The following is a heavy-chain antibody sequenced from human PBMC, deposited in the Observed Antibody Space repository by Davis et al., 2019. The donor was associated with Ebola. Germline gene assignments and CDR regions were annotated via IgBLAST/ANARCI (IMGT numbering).Heavy chain of an antibody. CDR3: ARDAGLKVATIGDY. J-gene: IGHJ4*02. CDR2: ISAYNGNT. D-gene: IGHD5-12*01. CDR1: GYTFTSYG. Sequence: ASVKVSCKASGYTFTSYGISWVRQAPGQGLEWMGWISAYNGNTNYAQNLQGRVTMTTDTSTSTAYMELSSLTSEDTAVYYCARDAGLKVATIGDYWGQGTLVTVSS. V-gene: IGHV1-18*01.